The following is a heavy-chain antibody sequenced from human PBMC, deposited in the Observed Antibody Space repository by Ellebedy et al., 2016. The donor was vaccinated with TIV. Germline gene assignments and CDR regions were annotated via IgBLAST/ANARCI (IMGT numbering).Heavy chain of an antibody. J-gene: IGHJ4*02. V-gene: IGHV3-66*01. Sequence: GESLKISCAAFGFTVSSNYMTWVRQAPGKGLEWVSIIYSGGSTYYADSVKGRFTISRDNSKNTLYLQMNSLRAEDTAVYYCATSYYYDSSGYYYLDYWGQGTLATVSS. CDR2: IYSGGST. CDR1: GFTVSSNY. CDR3: ATSYYYDSSGYYYLDY. D-gene: IGHD3-22*01.